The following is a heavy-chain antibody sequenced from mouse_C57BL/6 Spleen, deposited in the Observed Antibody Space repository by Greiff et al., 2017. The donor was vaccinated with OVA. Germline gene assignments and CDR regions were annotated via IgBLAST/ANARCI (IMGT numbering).Heavy chain of an antibody. CDR2: IDPSDSET. J-gene: IGHJ4*01. Sequence: QVQLQQPGAELVRPGSSVKLSCKASGYTFTSYWMHWVKQRPIQGLEWIGNIDPSDSETHYNQKFKDKATLTVDKSSSTAYMQLSSLTSEDSAVYYCARGMVDYAMDYWGQGTSVTVSS. D-gene: IGHD2-3*01. CDR3: ARGMVDYAMDY. CDR1: GYTFTSYW. V-gene: IGHV1-52*01.